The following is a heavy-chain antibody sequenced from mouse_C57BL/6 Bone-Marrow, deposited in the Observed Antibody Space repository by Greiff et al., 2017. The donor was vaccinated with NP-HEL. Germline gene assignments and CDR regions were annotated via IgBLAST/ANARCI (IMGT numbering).Heavy chain of an antibody. Sequence: EVQLVESGGGLVQPKGSLKLSCAASGFTFNTYAMHWVRQAPGKGLEWVARIRSKSSNYATYYADSVKDRFTISRDDSQSMLYLQMNNLKTEDTAMYYCVRGYDYDRGAYYAMDYWGQGTSVTVSS. CDR1: GFTFNTYA. V-gene: IGHV10-3*01. D-gene: IGHD2-4*01. CDR3: VRGYDYDRGAYYAMDY. CDR2: IRSKSSNYAT. J-gene: IGHJ4*01.